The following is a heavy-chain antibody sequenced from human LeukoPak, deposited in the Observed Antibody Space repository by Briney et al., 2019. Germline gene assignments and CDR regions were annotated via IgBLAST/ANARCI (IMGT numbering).Heavy chain of an antibody. J-gene: IGHJ4*02. D-gene: IGHD3-16*01. Sequence: SETLSLTCAVYGGSFSGYYWIWIRQPPGKGLEWIGEINHSGSTDYNPSLKSRVTISVDTSKNQFSLKLSSVTAADTAVYYCARELENDYYFDYWGQGTLATVSS. CDR1: GGSFSGYY. CDR2: INHSGST. V-gene: IGHV4-34*01. CDR3: ARELENDYYFDY.